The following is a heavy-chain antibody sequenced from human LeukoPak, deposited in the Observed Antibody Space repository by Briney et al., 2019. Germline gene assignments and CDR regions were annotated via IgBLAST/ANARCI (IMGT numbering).Heavy chain of an antibody. D-gene: IGHD6-6*01. V-gene: IGHV3-7*01. CDR2: IKQDGSEF. CDR3: VRALGSSSSDF. J-gene: IGHJ4*02. CDR1: GFTFDRSW. Sequence: PGGSLRLSCAASGFTFDRSWMSWVRQAQGKGGEWVANIKQDGSEFYYVDSVEGRFTVSRDNAKNSLSLQMNSLRGEDTAVYYCVRALGSSSSDFWGQGTLVTVSS.